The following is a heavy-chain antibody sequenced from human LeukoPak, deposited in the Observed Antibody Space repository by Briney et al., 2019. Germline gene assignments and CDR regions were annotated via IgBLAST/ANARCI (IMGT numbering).Heavy chain of an antibody. J-gene: IGHJ4*02. Sequence: GGSLRLSCAASGFSFSSYRMNWVRQSPGKGLEWVSCSSSSGTYKYYADSVKGRFTISRDNSKNTLYLQMNSLRAEDTAVYYCAKDQDPYSGSYDYFDYWGQGTLVTVSS. D-gene: IGHD1-26*01. CDR1: GFSFSSYR. V-gene: IGHV3-21*04. CDR2: SSSSGTYK. CDR3: AKDQDPYSGSYDYFDY.